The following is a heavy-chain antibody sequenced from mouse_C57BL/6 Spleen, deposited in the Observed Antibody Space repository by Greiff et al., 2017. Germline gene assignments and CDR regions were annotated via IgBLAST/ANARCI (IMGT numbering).Heavy chain of an antibody. J-gene: IGHJ2*01. CDR1: GYTFTSYW. CDR3: ARGVTTVVADFDY. V-gene: IGHV1-7*01. CDR2: INPSSGYT. Sequence: QLQQSGAELAKPGASVKLSCKASGYTFTSYWMHWVKQRPGQGLEWIGYINPSSGYTKYNQKFKDKATLTADKSSSTAYMQLSSLTYEDSAVYYCARGVTTVVADFDYWGQGTTLTVSS. D-gene: IGHD1-1*01.